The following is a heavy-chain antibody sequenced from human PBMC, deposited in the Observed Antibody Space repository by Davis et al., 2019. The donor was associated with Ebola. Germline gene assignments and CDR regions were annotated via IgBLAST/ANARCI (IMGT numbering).Heavy chain of an antibody. CDR2: IYHSGST. CDR3: ARDSSGYLSGY. J-gene: IGHJ4*02. V-gene: IGHV4-4*02. D-gene: IGHD3-22*01. CDR1: AGSTSSSNW. Sequence: PSETLSLTCAVSAGSTSSSNWWSWVRQPPGKGLEWIGEIYHSGSTNYNPSLRSRVTISVAKSRNQFSLKLSSVTAADTAVYYCARDSSGYLSGYWGQGTLVTVSS.